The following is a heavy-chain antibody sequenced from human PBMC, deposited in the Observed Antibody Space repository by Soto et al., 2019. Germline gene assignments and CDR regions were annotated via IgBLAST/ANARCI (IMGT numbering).Heavy chain of an antibody. J-gene: IGHJ6*03. CDR2: IKQDGSEK. CDR3: ARGRGFDYYYYYYMDV. CDR1: GFTFSSYW. V-gene: IGHV3-7*01. Sequence: GGSLRLSCAASGFTFSSYWMSWVRQAPGKGLEWVANIKQDGSEKYYVDSVKGRFTISRDNAKNSLYLQMNSLRAEDTAVYYCARGRGFDYYYYYYMDVWGKGTTVTVSS. D-gene: IGHD3-9*01.